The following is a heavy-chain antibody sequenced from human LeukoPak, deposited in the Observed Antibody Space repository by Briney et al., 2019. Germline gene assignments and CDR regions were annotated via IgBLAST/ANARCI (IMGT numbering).Heavy chain of an antibody. V-gene: IGHV3-30*02. D-gene: IGHD6-13*01. CDR2: IRYDGSNK. CDR3: AKDDWVIAAAVRLYYYYYGMDV. CDR1: GFTFSSYG. J-gene: IGHJ6*02. Sequence: GGSLRLSCAAPGFTFSSYGMRWVRQAPGKGLEWVAFIRYDGSNKYYADSVKGRFTISRDNSKNTLYLQMNSLRAEDTAVYYCAKDDWVIAAAVRLYYYYYGMDVWGQGTTVTVSS.